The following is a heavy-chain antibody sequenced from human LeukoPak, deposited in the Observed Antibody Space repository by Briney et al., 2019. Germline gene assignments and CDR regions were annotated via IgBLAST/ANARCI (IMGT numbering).Heavy chain of an antibody. Sequence: SETLSLTFPVSGGSISSSSYYWGWIRQPPGKGLEWIGSIYYSGSTYYNPSLKSRVTISVDTSKNQFSLKLSSVTAADTAVYYCARSSGDYYYYYMDVWGKGTTVTVSS. CDR1: GGSISSSSYY. D-gene: IGHD3-10*01. CDR2: IYYSGST. J-gene: IGHJ6*03. V-gene: IGHV4-39*01. CDR3: ARSSGDYYYYYMDV.